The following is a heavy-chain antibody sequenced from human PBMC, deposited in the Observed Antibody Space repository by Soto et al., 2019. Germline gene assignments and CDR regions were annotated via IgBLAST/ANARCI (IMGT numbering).Heavy chain of an antibody. CDR2: IIPIFGTA. V-gene: IGHV1-69*13. D-gene: IGHD3-10*01. Sequence: SVKVSCKASGGTFSSYAISWVRQAPGQGLEWMGGIIPIFGTANYAKKFQGRVTITADESTSTAYMELSSLRSEDTAVYYCARGGVRGVKVLYYGMDVWGQGTTVTVSS. J-gene: IGHJ6*02. CDR3: ARGGVRGVKVLYYGMDV. CDR1: GGTFSSYA.